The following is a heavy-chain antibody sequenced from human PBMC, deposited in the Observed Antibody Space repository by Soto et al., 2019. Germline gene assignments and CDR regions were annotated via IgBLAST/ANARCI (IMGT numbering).Heavy chain of an antibody. V-gene: IGHV3-23*01. J-gene: IGHJ4*02. D-gene: IGHD6-6*01. CDR1: GFTFSSYA. Sequence: EVQLLESGGGLVQPGESLRLSCAASGFTFSSYAMSWVRQSPGKGLEWVSVISGSDDSTYYSDSVKGRFTISRDNSKNTLYLQMTSLRAEDTAVYSCARSSSSSTFDYWGQGTLVTVSS. CDR2: ISGSDDST. CDR3: ARSSSSSTFDY.